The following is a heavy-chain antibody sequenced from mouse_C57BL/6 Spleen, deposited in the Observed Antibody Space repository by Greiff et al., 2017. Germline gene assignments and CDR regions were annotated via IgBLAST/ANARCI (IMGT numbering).Heavy chain of an antibody. CDR1: GYTFTDYE. CDR3: TRRTLY. J-gene: IGHJ3*01. CDR2: IDPETGGT. V-gene: IGHV1-15*01. Sequence: VQLQESGAELVRPGASVTLSCKASGYTFTDYEMHWVKQTPVHGLEWIGAIDPETGGTAYNQKFKGKAILTADKSSSTAYMELRSLTSEDSAVYYCTRRTLYWGQGTLVTVSA.